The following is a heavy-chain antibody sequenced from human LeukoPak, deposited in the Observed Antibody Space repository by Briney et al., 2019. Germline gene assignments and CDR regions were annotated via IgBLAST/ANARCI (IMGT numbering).Heavy chain of an antibody. V-gene: IGHV4-39*07. Sequence: PSETLSLTCTVSGGSISSSSYYWGWVRQPPGKGLEWIGSIYYSGSTYYNPSLKSRVTMSVDTSKNQFSLKLSSVTAADTAVYYCAREPYSSSWNNWFDPWGQGTLVTVSS. CDR1: GGSISSSSYY. CDR2: IYYSGST. CDR3: AREPYSSSWNNWFDP. J-gene: IGHJ5*02. D-gene: IGHD6-13*01.